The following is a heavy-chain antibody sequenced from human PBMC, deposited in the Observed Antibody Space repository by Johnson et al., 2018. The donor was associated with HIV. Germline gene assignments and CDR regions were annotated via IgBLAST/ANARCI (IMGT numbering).Heavy chain of an antibody. CDR2: IIGSGGST. D-gene: IGHD2-15*01. V-gene: IGHV3-23*04. Sequence: MQLVESGGGLVKPGGSLRLSCAASGFTFSSYAMSWVRQAPGKGLEWVSTIIGSGGSTYYAESVKGRFTISRDNSKNTVYLQMNSLRAEDTAVFYCAKDAYCSGGRCYGFGAFDIWGQGTMVTVSS. CDR3: AKDAYCSGGRCYGFGAFDI. CDR1: GFTFSSYA. J-gene: IGHJ3*02.